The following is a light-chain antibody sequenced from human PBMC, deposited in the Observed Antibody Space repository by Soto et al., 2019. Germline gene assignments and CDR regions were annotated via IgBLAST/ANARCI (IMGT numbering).Light chain of an antibody. J-gene: IGLJ1*01. CDR3: SSYTSSSRYV. V-gene: IGLV2-14*01. CDR2: DVS. CDR1: SSDVGDYNY. Sequence: LTQPASVSGSPGQSITISCTGTSSDVGDYNYVSWYQQHPGKAPKFMIYDVSIRPSGVSNRFSGSKSGNTASLTISGLQAEDEADYYCSSYTSSSRYVFGTGTKATV.